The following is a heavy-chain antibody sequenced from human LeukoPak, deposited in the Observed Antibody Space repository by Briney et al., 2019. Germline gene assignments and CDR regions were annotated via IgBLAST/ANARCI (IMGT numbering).Heavy chain of an antibody. D-gene: IGHD3-3*01. CDR1: GFTFSSYA. Sequence: GSLRLSCAASGFTFSSYAMHWVRQAPGKGLEWVAVISYDGSNKYYADSVKGRFTISRDNSKNTLYLQMNSLRAEDTAVYYCARVARFLEWLPYFDYWGQGTLVTVSS. V-gene: IGHV3-30*01. J-gene: IGHJ4*02. CDR3: ARVARFLEWLPYFDY. CDR2: ISYDGSNK.